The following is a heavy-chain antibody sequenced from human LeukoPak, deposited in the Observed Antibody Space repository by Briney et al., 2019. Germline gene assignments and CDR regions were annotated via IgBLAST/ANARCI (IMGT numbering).Heavy chain of an antibody. V-gene: IGHV3-21*01. Sequence: GGSLRLSCAASGFTFGSYSMNWVRQAPGKGLEWVSSISSSSSYIYCADSVKGRFTISRDNAKNSLYLQMNSLRAEDTAVYYCARGELITRGYFDYWGQGTLVTVSS. D-gene: IGHD1-7*01. J-gene: IGHJ4*02. CDR1: GFTFGSYS. CDR3: ARGELITRGYFDY. CDR2: ISSSSSYI.